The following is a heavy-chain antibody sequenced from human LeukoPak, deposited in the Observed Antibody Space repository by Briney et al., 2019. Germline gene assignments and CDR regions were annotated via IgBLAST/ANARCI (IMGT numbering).Heavy chain of an antibody. CDR1: GGSISSYY. V-gene: IGHV4-59*12. J-gene: IGHJ4*02. CDR3: ARDLGPFFDY. CDR2: IYYSGST. Sequence: TPSETLSLTCTVSGGSISSYYWSWIRQPPGKGLEWIGYIYYSGSTNYNPSLKSRVTISVDTSKNQFSLKLSSVTAADTAVYYCARDLGPFFDYWGQGTLVTVSS.